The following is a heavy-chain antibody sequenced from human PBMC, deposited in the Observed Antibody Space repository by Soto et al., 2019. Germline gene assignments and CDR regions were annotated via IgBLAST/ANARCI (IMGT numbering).Heavy chain of an antibody. CDR1: GFTVSSNY. CDR3: ARGDNRSASFDY. V-gene: IGHV3-53*01. Sequence: GGSLRLSCAASGFTVSSNYMSWVRQAPGKGLEGVAGIYSGGSTYYADSVKGRFTISRDNSKNTLYLQMNSLRAEDTAVYYCARGDNRSASFDYWGQGTLVTVSS. CDR2: IYSGGST. J-gene: IGHJ4*02.